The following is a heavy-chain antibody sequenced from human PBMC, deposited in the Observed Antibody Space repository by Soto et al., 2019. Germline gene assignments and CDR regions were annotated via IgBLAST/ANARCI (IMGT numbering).Heavy chain of an antibody. V-gene: IGHV1-8*01. Sequence: ASVKVSCKASGYTFTSYDINWVLQATGQGLEWMGWMNPNSGNTGYAQKFQGRVTMTRNTSISTAYMELSSLRSEDTAVYYCARLLKHRYYYYYYIDVWGKGTTVNVSS. J-gene: IGHJ6*03. CDR1: GYTFTSYD. CDR3: ARLLKHRYYYYYYIDV. CDR2: MNPNSGNT.